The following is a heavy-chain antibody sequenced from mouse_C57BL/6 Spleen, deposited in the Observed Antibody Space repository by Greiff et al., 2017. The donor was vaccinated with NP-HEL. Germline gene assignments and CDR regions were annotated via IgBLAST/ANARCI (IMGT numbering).Heavy chain of an antibody. V-gene: IGHV14-3*01. CDR3: ACITTVVANWYFDV. CDR1: GFNIKNTY. D-gene: IGHD1-1*01. CDR2: VDPANGNT. Sequence: EVKLQQSVAELVRPGASVKLSCTASGFNIKNTYMHWVKQRPEQGLEWIGRVDPANGNTKYAPKFQGKATITADTSSNTAYLQLSSLTSEDTAIYYCACITTVVANWYFDVWGTGTTVTVSS. J-gene: IGHJ1*03.